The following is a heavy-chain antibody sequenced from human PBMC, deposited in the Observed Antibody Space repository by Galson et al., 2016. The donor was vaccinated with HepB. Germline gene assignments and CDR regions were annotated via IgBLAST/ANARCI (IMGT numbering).Heavy chain of an antibody. J-gene: IGHJ5*02. CDR3: ATSPNHYGDYMGWFDP. Sequence: QSGAEVKKSGESLRISCQGSGYTFSTYWIAWVRQMPGRGLEWMGSIYPGDSDTRYSPSFQGLVTISADKSITTAYLQWRNLRASDTAIYYCATSPNHYGDYMGWFDPGGPGTGVIVSS. D-gene: IGHD4-17*01. CDR1: GYTFSTYW. V-gene: IGHV5-51*01. CDR2: IYPGDSDT.